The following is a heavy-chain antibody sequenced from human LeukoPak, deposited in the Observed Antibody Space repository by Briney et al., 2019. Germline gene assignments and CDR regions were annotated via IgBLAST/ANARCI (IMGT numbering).Heavy chain of an antibody. V-gene: IGHV5-51*01. Sequence: GESLKISCKGSGYSFTSYWIGWVRQMPGKGLEWMGIIYPGDSDSRYSPSFQGQVTMSADKSTSTAYLQWSSLKASDTAMYYCARHFYGSGSYRYNWFDPWGQGTLVTVSS. CDR1: GYSFTSYW. D-gene: IGHD3-10*01. CDR2: IYPGDSDS. J-gene: IGHJ5*02. CDR3: ARHFYGSGSYRYNWFDP.